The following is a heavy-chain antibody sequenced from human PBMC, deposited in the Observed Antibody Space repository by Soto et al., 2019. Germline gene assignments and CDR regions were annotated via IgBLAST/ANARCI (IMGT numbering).Heavy chain of an antibody. Sequence: GGSLRLSCAASGFTFSSYSMNWVRQAPGKGLEWVSSITSSSSYIYYADSVKGRFTISRDNAKNSLYLQMNSPRAEDTAVYYCARGKYYDFWSGSDGMDVWGQGTTVTVSS. CDR2: ITSSSSYI. CDR1: GFTFSSYS. J-gene: IGHJ6*02. V-gene: IGHV3-21*01. CDR3: ARGKYYDFWSGSDGMDV. D-gene: IGHD3-3*01.